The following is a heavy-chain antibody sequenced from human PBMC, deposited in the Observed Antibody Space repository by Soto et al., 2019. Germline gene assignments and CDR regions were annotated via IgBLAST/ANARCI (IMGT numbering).Heavy chain of an antibody. Sequence: PGGSLRLSCAASGFTFSSYAMHWVRQAPGKGLEWVAVISYDGSNKYYADSVKGRFTISRDNSKNTLCLQMNSLRAEDTAVYYCAREATMGGSFDYWGQGTLVTVSS. J-gene: IGHJ4*02. CDR2: ISYDGSNK. V-gene: IGHV3-30-3*01. CDR3: AREATMGGSFDY. CDR1: GFTFSSYA. D-gene: IGHD5-12*01.